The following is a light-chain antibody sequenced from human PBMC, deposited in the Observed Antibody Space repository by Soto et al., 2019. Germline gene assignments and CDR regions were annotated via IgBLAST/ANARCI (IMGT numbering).Light chain of an antibody. Sequence: QPVLTQPPSVSGAPGQRVTISCTGSISNIGAGYDVHWYQQLPGTVPKVLIYGNSNRPSGVPDRFSGSKYGTSASLAITGLQAEDEADYYCQSYDISLSGFHVFGTGTKVTVL. CDR3: QSYDISLSGFHV. CDR1: ISNIGAGYD. V-gene: IGLV1-40*01. J-gene: IGLJ1*01. CDR2: GNS.